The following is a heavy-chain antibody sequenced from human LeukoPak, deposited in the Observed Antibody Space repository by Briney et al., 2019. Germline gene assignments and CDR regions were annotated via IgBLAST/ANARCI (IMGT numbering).Heavy chain of an antibody. J-gene: IGHJ4*02. Sequence: GGSLRLSFAASGFTFNNYALTWVRQTPGKGLECVSAISGDGVSPYYADSVRGRFTISRDNSKNTLYLQMNSLRVEDTAVYFCARDPGAFPYFFDCWGQGTLVTVSS. V-gene: IGHV3-23*01. D-gene: IGHD4/OR15-4a*01. CDR3: ARDPGAFPYFFDC. CDR2: ISGDGVSP. CDR1: GFTFNNYA.